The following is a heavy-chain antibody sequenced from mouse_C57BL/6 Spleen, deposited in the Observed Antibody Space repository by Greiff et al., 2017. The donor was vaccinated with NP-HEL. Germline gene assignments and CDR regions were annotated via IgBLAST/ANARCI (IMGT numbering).Heavy chain of an antibody. CDR2: IDPSDSYT. CDR3: ARSGITTRYFDY. J-gene: IGHJ2*01. CDR1: GYTFTSYW. V-gene: IGHV1-69*01. D-gene: IGHD1-1*01. Sequence: VQLQQSGAELVMPGASVKLSCKASGYTFTSYWMHWVKQRPGQGLEWIGEIDPSDSYTNYNQKFKGKSTLTVDKSSSTAYMQLSSLTSEDSAVYYGARSGITTRYFDYWGQGTTLTVSS.